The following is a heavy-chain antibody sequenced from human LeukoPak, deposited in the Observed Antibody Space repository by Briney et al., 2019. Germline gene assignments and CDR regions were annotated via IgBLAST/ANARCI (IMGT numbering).Heavy chain of an antibody. D-gene: IGHD1-26*01. CDR1: GGSISSYH. CDR2: IYTTGST. CDR3: ARGRVGATKVVGAFDI. V-gene: IGHV4-4*07. Sequence: SETLSLTCTVSGGSISSYHWSWIRQPAGKGLEWIGHIYTTGSTNYNPSLKSRVTISLDTSKNHFSLKLSSVTAADTAVYYCARGRVGATKVVGAFDIWGQGTMVTVSS. J-gene: IGHJ3*02.